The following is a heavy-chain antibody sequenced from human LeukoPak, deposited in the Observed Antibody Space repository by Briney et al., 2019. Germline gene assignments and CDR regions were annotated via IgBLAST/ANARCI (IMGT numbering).Heavy chain of an antibody. J-gene: IGHJ6*03. Sequence: GGSLRLSCTASGVTFSSYAMTWVRQAPGKGLEWVSGITNSGGNTYYAGSVKGRFTISRDNSKNTLYLQMNNLRAEDTAVYYCATASPLSHGYYYFYMDVWGKGTSVTVSS. V-gene: IGHV3-23*01. CDR2: ITNSGGNT. CDR1: GVTFSSYA. CDR3: ATASPLSHGYYYFYMDV.